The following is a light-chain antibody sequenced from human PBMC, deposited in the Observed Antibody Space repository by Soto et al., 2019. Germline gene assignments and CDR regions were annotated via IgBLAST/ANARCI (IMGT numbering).Light chain of an antibody. CDR1: ESVSSNY. CDR2: AAS. Sequence: EIVLTQSPGTLSSSPGERATLSCRASESVSSNYLAWYQQRPGQAPRLLIYAASTRARGIPDRFGGSGSETSFTLTVSRLEPEDFAAYYCQQYGSAPWTFGQGTKV. J-gene: IGKJ1*01. CDR3: QQYGSAPWT. V-gene: IGKV3-20*01.